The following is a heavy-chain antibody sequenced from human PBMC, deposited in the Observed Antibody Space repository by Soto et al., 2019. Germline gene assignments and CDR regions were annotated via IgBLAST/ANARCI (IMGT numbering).Heavy chain of an antibody. D-gene: IGHD3-22*01. V-gene: IGHV4-4*02. CDR2: IYHSGST. Sequence: QVQLQESGPGLVKPSGTLSLTCAVSGGSISSSNWWSWVRQPPGKGLEWIGEIYHSGSTNYNPSLKSRVTISVDKSKNQFSLKLSSVTAADTAMYYCARDREYYDSGYYFDYWGQGTLVTVSS. CDR3: ARDREYYDSGYYFDY. J-gene: IGHJ4*02. CDR1: GGSISSSNW.